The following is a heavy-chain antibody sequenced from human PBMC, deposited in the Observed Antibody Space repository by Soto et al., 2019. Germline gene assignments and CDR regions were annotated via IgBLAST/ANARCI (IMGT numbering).Heavy chain of an antibody. CDR2: ISGSGATT. V-gene: IGHV3-23*01. J-gene: IGHJ4*02. D-gene: IGHD1-1*01. CDR3: TKGGIPRRYNIPKVDFDY. CDR1: GFIFSNYA. Sequence: EVHLLESGGDLVQRGGSLRLSCAASGFIFSNYAMSWVRQAPGRGLEWVSAISGSGATTYYPDSVKGRFTISRDNSKNTRYLQMNNLRADDTAVYYCTKGGIPRRYNIPKVDFDYWGQGSLVTVSS.